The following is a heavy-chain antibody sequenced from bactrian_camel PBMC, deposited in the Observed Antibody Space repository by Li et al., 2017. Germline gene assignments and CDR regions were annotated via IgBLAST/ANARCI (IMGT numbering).Heavy chain of an antibody. D-gene: IGHD1*01. CDR1: RFTFGGRI. CDR2: IERDGTT. J-gene: IGHJ4*01. V-gene: IGHV3S55*01. CDR3: VEGPVGQC. Sequence: HVQLVESGGGSVQAGGSLKLSCKINRFTFGGRIMGWRRQAPGSECELVSTIERDGTTYYADSVKGRSTISQDKAKNTIYLQMNSLTPDDTAVYHCVEGPVGQCWSQGTQVTVS.